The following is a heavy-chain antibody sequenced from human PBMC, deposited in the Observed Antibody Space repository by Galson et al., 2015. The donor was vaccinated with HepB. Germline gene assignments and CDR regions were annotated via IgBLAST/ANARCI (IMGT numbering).Heavy chain of an antibody. J-gene: IGHJ4*02. CDR3: ARGSGRFDS. CDR2: INTANGHT. D-gene: IGHD6-19*01. Sequence: SVKVSCKVSGDTFNSNVIHWVRQAPGQGLEWMGWINTANGHTEYSQKFQDRVTIGRDGSADTVYIDLSSLGSEDTAMYFCARGSGRFDSWGQGTLVTVSS. V-gene: IGHV1-3*04. CDR1: GDTFNSNV.